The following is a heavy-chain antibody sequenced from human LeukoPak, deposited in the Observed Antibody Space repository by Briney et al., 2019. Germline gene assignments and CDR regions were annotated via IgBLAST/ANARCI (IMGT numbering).Heavy chain of an antibody. CDR2: ISSTSSTI. CDR1: GFTFSSYS. D-gene: IGHD1-26*01. J-gene: IGHJ3*02. V-gene: IGHV3-48*01. CDR3: ARDPSIVGAMGAVAFDI. Sequence: GGSLRLSCAASGFTFSSYSMNWVRQAPGKGLEWVSYISSTSSTIYYADSVKGRFTISRDDAKNSLYLQMNSLRAEDTAVYYCARDPSIVGAMGAVAFDIWGQGTMVTVSS.